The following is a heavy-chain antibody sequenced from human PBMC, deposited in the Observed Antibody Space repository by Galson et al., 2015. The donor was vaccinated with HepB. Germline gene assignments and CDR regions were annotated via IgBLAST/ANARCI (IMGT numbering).Heavy chain of an antibody. J-gene: IGHJ6*02. CDR2: ISGSGGST. CDR1: GFTFSSYA. Sequence: SLRLSCAASGFTFSSYAMSWVRQAPGKGLEWVSAISGSGGSTYYADSVKGRFTISRDNSKNTLYLQMNSLRAEDTAVYYCAKVKGASTLWFGELLSVDYYYGMDVWGQGTTVTVSS. V-gene: IGHV3-23*01. D-gene: IGHD3-10*01. CDR3: AKVKGASTLWFGELLSVDYYYGMDV.